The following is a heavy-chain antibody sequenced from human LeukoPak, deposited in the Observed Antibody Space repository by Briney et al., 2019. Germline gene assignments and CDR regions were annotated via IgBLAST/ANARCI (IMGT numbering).Heavy chain of an antibody. Sequence: SQTLSLTCAVSGGSISSGGYSWSWIRQPPGKGLEWIGYIYHSGSTYYNPSLKSRVTISVDRSKNQFSLKLSSVTAADTAVYYCARHVEDIVVVPAASLAIKNWFDPWGQGTLVTASS. D-gene: IGHD2-2*01. J-gene: IGHJ5*02. CDR3: ARHVEDIVVVPAASLAIKNWFDP. V-gene: IGHV4-30-2*01. CDR2: IYHSGST. CDR1: GGSISSGGYS.